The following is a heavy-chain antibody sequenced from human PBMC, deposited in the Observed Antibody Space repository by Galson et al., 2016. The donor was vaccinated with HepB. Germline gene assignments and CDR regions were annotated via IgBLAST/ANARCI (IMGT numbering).Heavy chain of an antibody. J-gene: IGHJ6*02. D-gene: IGHD6-13*01. CDR1: GGSISSYY. CDR2: IYYSGST. CDR3: ARTYSSRPAYYYYYGMDV. Sequence: SETLSLTCTVSGGSISSYYWSWIRQPPGKGLEWIGYIYYSGSTNYNPPLKSRVTISVDTSKNQFSLKLSSVTAADTAVYYCARTYSSRPAYYYYYGMDVWGQGTTVTVSS. V-gene: IGHV4-59*01.